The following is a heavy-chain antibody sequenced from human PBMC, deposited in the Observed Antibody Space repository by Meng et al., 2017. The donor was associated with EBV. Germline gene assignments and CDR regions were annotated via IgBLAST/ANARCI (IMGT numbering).Heavy chain of an antibody. V-gene: IGHV1-69*01. D-gene: IGHD3-10*01. CDR1: GGTFRSDT. CDR3: ASESGRGFTPDY. J-gene: IGHJ4*02. CDR2: LIPMSDAP. Sequence: QVELVQSGAEVKKPGSSVKVSCKTSGGTFRSDTVSWVRQAPGQGLEWMGGLIPMSDAPHYAQKFQGRVTMTADESTNTHYMDLSGLRFEDTAVYYCASESGRGFTPDYWGQGTLVTVSS.